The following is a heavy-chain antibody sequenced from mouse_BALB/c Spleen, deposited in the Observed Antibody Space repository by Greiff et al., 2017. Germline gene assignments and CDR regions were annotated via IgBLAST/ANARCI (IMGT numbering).Heavy chain of an antibody. D-gene: IGHD2-14*01. Sequence: EVQLVESGGDLVKPGGSLKLSCAASGFTFSSYGMSWVRQTPDKRLEWVATISSGGSYTYYPDSVKGRFTISRDNAKNTLYLQMSSLKSEDTAMYYWARGSYYRYEEDPSWFAYWGQGTLVTVSA. CDR1: GFTFSSYG. V-gene: IGHV5-6*01. CDR2: ISSGGSYT. J-gene: IGHJ3*01. CDR3: ARGSYYRYEEDPSWFAY.